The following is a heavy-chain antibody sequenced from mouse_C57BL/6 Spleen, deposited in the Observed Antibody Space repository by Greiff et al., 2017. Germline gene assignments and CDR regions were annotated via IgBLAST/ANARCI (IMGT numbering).Heavy chain of an antibody. CDR3: ARSDGCYLYYAMDY. Sequence: VQLQQSGPELVKPGASVKISCKASGYTFTDYYMNWVKQSHGKSLEWIGDINPNNGGTSYNQKFKGKATLTVDKSSSTAYMELRSLTSEDSAVYYCARSDGCYLYYAMDYWGQGTSVTVSS. CDR2: INPNNGGT. D-gene: IGHD2-3*01. V-gene: IGHV1-26*01. J-gene: IGHJ4*01. CDR1: GYTFTDYY.